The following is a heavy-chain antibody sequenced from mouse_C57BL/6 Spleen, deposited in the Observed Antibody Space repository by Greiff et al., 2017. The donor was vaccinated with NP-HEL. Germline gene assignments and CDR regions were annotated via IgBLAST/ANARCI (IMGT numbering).Heavy chain of an antibody. D-gene: IGHD2-5*01. Sequence: EVKLMESGGDLVKPGGSLKLSCAASGFTFSSYGMSWVRQTPDKRLEWVATISSGGSYTYYPDSVKGRFTISRDNAKNTLYLQMSSLKSEDTAMYYCARQGSNSYAMDYWGQGTSVTVSS. CDR1: GFTFSSYG. CDR2: ISSGGSYT. CDR3: ARQGSNSYAMDY. V-gene: IGHV5-6*01. J-gene: IGHJ4*01.